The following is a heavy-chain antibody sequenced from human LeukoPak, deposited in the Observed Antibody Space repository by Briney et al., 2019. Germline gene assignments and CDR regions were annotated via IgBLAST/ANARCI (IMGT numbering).Heavy chain of an antibody. J-gene: IGHJ6*03. CDR2: IRYDGSNK. Sequence: PGGSLRLSCAASGFTFSSYGMHWVRQAPGKGLEWVAFIRYDGSNKYYADSVKGRFTISRDNSKNTLYLQMNSLRAEDTAVYYCARVMANVLRYFDWPRDWAMDVWGKGTTVTVSS. D-gene: IGHD3-9*01. CDR1: GFTFSSYG. V-gene: IGHV3-30*02. CDR3: ARVMANVLRYFDWPRDWAMDV.